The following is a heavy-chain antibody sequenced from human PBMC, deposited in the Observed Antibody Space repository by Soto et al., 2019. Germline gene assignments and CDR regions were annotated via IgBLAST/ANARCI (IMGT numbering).Heavy chain of an antibody. Sequence: QVQLVESGGGVVQPGRSLRLSCAASGFTFSSYAMHWVRQAPGKGLEWVAVISYDGSNKYYADSVKGRFTISRDNSKNTLYLQMNSLRAEDTAVYYCARTHLSGSFDYWGQGTLVTVSS. J-gene: IGHJ4*02. CDR3: ARTHLSGSFDY. D-gene: IGHD1-26*01. CDR1: GFTFSSYA. CDR2: ISYDGSNK. V-gene: IGHV3-30-3*01.